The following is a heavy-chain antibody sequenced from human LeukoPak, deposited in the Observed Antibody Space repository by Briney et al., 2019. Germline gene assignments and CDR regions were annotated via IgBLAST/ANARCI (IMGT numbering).Heavy chain of an antibody. V-gene: IGHV4-34*01. Sequence: SETLSLTCAVYGGSFSGYYWSWIRQPPGKGLEWIGEINHSGSTNYNPSLKSRVTISVDTSKNQFSLKLSSVTAADTAVYYCASTHRRFGELLYYFDYWGQGTLVTASS. CDR3: ASTHRRFGELLYYFDY. CDR1: GGSFSGYY. J-gene: IGHJ4*02. CDR2: INHSGST. D-gene: IGHD3-10*01.